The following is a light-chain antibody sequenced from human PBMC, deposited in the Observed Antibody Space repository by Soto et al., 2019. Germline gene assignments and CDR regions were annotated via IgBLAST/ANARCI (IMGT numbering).Light chain of an antibody. CDR1: QGISTW. CDR2: DAS. V-gene: IGKV1-33*01. J-gene: IGKJ4*01. CDR3: QQYDNPALT. Sequence: EIQMTQSPSSVSASVGDRVTITRRASQGISTWLAWYQQKPGKAPKLLIYDASNLETGVPSRFSGSGSGTDFTFTISSLQPEDIATYYCQQYDNPALTFGGGTKVDIK.